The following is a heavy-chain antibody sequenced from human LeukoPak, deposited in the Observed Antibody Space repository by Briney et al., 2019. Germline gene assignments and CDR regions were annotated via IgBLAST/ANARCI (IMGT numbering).Heavy chain of an antibody. CDR1: GGSFSGYY. Sequence: SETLSLTCAVSGGSFSGYYWTWIRQPPGKGLEWIGRIYTSGSTNYNPSLKSRVTMSVDTSKNQFSLKLSSVTAADTAVYYCARPVLGYCSSTSCPVSGFDPWGQGTLVTVSS. J-gene: IGHJ5*02. CDR3: ARPVLGYCSSTSCPVSGFDP. V-gene: IGHV4-59*10. CDR2: IYTSGST. D-gene: IGHD2-2*01.